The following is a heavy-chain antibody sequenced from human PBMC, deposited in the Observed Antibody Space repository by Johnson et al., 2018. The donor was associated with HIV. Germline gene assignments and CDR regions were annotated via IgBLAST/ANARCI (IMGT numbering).Heavy chain of an antibody. V-gene: IGHV3-33*06. CDR2: VCYDGSNK. CDR1: GFTFSNYG. CDR3: TKDRTSWGYDAFDI. Sequence: QVQLVESGGGVVPPGRSLRLSCVASGFTFSNYGMHWVRQAPGKGLEWVVAVCYDGSNKYYANSVKGRFTIFRDNSENTMYLQMNRLRADDTAVYFCTKDRTSWGYDAFDIWGQGTMVTVSS. J-gene: IGHJ3*02. D-gene: IGHD3-16*01.